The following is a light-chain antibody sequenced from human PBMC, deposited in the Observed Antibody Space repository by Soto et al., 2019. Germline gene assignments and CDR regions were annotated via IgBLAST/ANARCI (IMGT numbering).Light chain of an antibody. J-gene: IGKJ5*01. CDR1: QSISSW. CDR2: DAS. Sequence: DIQMTQSPSTLSATAGDRVTITCRASQSISSWLAWYQHKPGKAPKLLIYDASSLESGVPSRFSGSGSGTEFTLTISSLQPEDVASYYCHTFGQGTRLEIK. V-gene: IGKV1-5*01. CDR3: HT.